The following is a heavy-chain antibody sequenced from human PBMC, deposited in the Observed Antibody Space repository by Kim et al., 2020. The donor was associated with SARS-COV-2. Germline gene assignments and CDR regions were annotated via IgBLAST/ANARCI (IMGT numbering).Heavy chain of an antibody. Sequence: TNQAQKLQGRVTMTTDTSTSTAYMELRSRRSDDTAVYYCARQLWLYYFDYWGQGTLVTVSS. J-gene: IGHJ4*02. CDR2: T. CDR3: ARQLWLYYFDY. D-gene: IGHD5-18*01. V-gene: IGHV1-18*01.